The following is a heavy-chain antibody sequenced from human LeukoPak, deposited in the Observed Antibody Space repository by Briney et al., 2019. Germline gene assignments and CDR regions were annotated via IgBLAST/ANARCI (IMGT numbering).Heavy chain of an antibody. J-gene: IGHJ4*02. CDR3: AKDFYASGTVRPLSFDY. CDR2: ISGSGGST. D-gene: IGHD2/OR15-2a*01. V-gene: IGHV3-23*01. Sequence: GGSLRLSCAASGFTFRSYWMSWVRQAPGKGLEWVSGISGSGGSTYYADSVKGRFTISRDSSKNTLYLQMNSLRAEDTAVYYCAKDFYASGTVRPLSFDYWGQGTLVTVSS. CDR1: GFTFRSYW.